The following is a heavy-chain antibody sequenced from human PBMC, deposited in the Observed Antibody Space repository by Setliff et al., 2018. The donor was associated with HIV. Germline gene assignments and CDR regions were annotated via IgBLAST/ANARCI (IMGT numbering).Heavy chain of an antibody. CDR1: GYTFTDYF. D-gene: IGHD2-8*01. CDR3: ARRLSNSFES. V-gene: IGHV1-2*02. CDR2: ISPNNGDT. J-gene: IGHJ4*02. Sequence: ASVKVSCKASGYTFTDYFMHWVRQAPGQGLEWMGWISPNNGDTTIPQRFRGRVTMTRDTSINTAYLELSGLRSDDTAVYFCARRLSNSFESWGQGTLVTVSS.